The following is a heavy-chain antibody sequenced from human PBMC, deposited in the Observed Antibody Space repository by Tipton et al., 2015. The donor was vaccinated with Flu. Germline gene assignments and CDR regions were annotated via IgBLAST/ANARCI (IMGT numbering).Heavy chain of an antibody. Sequence: QLVQSGAEVKKPGESLRISCQASRYNFATYWIAWVRQMPGKGLEWVGSIYYTGYPYYNSSLKSRLAMSIDTSKKQFSLRLSSVTAVDTAVYYCAKVLFGWVESWAQGTLVTVSS. CDR3: AKVLFGWVES. CDR1: RYNFATYW. J-gene: IGHJ5*01. V-gene: IGHV5-10-1*01. D-gene: IGHD3-16*01. CDR2: IYYTGYP.